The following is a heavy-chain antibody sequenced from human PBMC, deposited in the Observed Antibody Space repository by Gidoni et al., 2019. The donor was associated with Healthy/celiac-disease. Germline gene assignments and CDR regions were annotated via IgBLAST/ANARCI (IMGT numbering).Heavy chain of an antibody. Sequence: QVQMVQAGAEVKKPGAAVKVSGKASGYTCTGYYMHWVRQAPGQGLEWMGWINPNSGGTTYAQKFQGRVTMTRDTSISTAYMELSRLRSDDTAVYYCARGVDFWNQQFDSWGQGTLVTVSS. CDR1: GYTCTGYY. V-gene: IGHV1-2*02. D-gene: IGHD3-3*01. CDR2: INPNSGGT. J-gene: IGHJ4*02. CDR3: ARGVDFWNQQFDS.